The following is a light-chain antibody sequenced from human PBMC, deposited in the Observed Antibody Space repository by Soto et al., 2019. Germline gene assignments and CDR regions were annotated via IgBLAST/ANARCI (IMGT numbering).Light chain of an antibody. J-gene: IGKJ4*01. CDR2: AAS. Sequence: DIQLTQSPSFLSASVGDTVTITCRASQGVSTFLAWYQQKPAEAPKLLIYAASALQSGVPSRFSGSGSGTEFTLTISSLQPEDFATYYCQHLNTYPITFGGGTKVVIK. CDR1: QGVSTF. CDR3: QHLNTYPIT. V-gene: IGKV1-9*01.